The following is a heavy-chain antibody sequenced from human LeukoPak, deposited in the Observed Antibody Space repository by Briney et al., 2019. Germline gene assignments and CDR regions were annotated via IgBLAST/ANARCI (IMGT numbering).Heavy chain of an antibody. V-gene: IGHV1-46*01. D-gene: IGHD5-24*01. CDR1: GYTFTGYY. Sequence: ASVKVSCKASGYTFTGYYMYWVRQAPGQGLEWMGIINPSGGSTSYAQKFQGRVTMTRDMSTSTVYMELSSLRSEDTAVYYCARVRRDGYTIGYFDYWGQGTLVTVSS. CDR3: ARVRRDGYTIGYFDY. J-gene: IGHJ4*02. CDR2: INPSGGST.